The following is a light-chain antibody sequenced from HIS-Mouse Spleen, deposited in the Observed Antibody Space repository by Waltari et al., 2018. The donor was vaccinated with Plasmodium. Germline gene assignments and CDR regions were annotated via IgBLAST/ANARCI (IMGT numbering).Light chain of an antibody. Sequence: SYELTQPPSASVSPGQTARITCSGDALPKKYDYWYQQKSGQAPVLGIYEDSQRPSGIPDRFLFSSSGTMATLTISVAQEEEEADYYCYSPDGSGNHRVFGGGTKLTVL. CDR2: EDS. V-gene: IGLV3-10*01. J-gene: IGLJ3*02. CDR3: YSPDGSGNHRV. CDR1: ALPKKY.